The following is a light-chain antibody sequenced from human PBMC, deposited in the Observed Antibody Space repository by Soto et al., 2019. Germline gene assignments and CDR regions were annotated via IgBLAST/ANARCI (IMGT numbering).Light chain of an antibody. CDR3: QTWGTGYVV. J-gene: IGLJ2*01. CDR2: LKSDGRH. CDR1: SGHSSYD. Sequence: QLVLTQSPSASASLGASVKLTCTLSSGHSSYDIAWHQQQPGRGPRYLMKLKSDGRHTKGDGIPDRFSGSSSGAERYRTISSLQSGDEGDYYCQTWGTGYVVFGGGTKLTVL. V-gene: IGLV4-69*01.